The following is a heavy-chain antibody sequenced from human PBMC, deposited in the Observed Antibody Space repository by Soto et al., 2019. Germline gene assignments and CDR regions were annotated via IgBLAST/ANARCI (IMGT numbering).Heavy chain of an antibody. CDR3: ASRDPGTSVDY. CDR1: GGSFTSNNW. V-gene: IGHV4-4*02. CDR2: IYRTGST. Sequence: QVQLQESGPGLVKPSGTLSLTCAVSGGSFTSNNWWTWVRQPPGQGLEWIGEIYRTGSTNYNPSLKSRVTISLDKSENQFSLKVTSLTTADTAVYYCASRDPGTSVDYWGXGTLVTVSS. J-gene: IGHJ4*01. D-gene: IGHD1-7*01.